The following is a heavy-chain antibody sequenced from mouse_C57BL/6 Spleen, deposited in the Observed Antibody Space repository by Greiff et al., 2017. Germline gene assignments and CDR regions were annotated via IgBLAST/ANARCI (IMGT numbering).Heavy chain of an antibody. CDR1: GYTFTDYY. CDR2: INPNNGGT. J-gene: IGHJ2*01. D-gene: IGHD4-1*01. CDR3: ARSPPLAGKDY. Sequence: EVQLQQSGPELVKPGASVKISCKASGYTFTDYYMNWVKQSHGKSLEWIGDINPNNGGTSYNQKFKGKATLTVDKTSSTAYMELRSLTSEDSAVYYCARSPPLAGKDYWGQGTTLTVSS. V-gene: IGHV1-26*01.